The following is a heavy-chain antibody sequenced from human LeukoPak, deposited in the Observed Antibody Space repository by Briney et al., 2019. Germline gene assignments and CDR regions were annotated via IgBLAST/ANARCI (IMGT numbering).Heavy chain of an antibody. CDR3: AGYCSSTSCPEYYYGMDV. CDR1: GFTFSSYG. V-gene: IGHV3-30*03. D-gene: IGHD2-2*01. J-gene: IGHJ6*02. Sequence: GRSLRLSCAASGFTFSSYGMHWVRQALGKGLEWVAVISYDGSNKYYADSVKGRFTISRDNSKNTLYLQMNSLRAEDTAVYYCAGYCSSTSCPEYYYGMDVWGQGTTVTVSS. CDR2: ISYDGSNK.